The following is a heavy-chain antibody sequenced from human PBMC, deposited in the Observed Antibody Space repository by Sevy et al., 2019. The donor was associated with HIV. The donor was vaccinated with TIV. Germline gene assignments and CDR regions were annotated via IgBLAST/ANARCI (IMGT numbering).Heavy chain of an antibody. J-gene: IGHJ4*02. CDR3: AGENAWGRGYS. V-gene: IGHV4-59*08. D-gene: IGHD1-26*01. CDR1: GGSITSLY. CDR2: IYYNGQI. Sequence: SETLSLTYTVSGGSITSLYWNWIRQPPGKGLEWIANIYYNGQINYNPSLKSRVTLSLDTSKNQFSLRLSSVTAADTAMYYCAGENAWGRGYSWGQGTLVTVSS.